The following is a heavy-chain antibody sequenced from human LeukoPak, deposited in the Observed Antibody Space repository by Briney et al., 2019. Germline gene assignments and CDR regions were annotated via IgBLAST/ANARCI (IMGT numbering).Heavy chain of an antibody. J-gene: IGHJ4*02. D-gene: IGHD5-12*01. Sequence: GGSLRLSCAASGFTFSSYWMHWVRQAPGKGLVRVSRVNSDGSSTTYADSVKGRFTISRDNAKNTLYLQMNSLRVEDTAVYYCVREGRVSGYDFDYWGQGDLVTVSS. V-gene: IGHV3-74*01. CDR2: VNSDGSST. CDR1: GFTFSSYW. CDR3: VREGRVSGYDFDY.